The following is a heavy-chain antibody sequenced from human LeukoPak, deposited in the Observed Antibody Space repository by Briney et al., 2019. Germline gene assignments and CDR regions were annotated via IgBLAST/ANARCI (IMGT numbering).Heavy chain of an antibody. V-gene: IGHV3-13*01. J-gene: IGHJ3*02. Sequence: PGGSLRLSCSASGFSFRNYDMHWVRQPTGKGLEWVSAVGTGGDTYYAGSVKGRFTVVRENAKNTLYLQMNSLRAGDTAMYYCARRSAAAGIDAFDIWGQRTMVTVSS. CDR2: VGTGGDT. CDR3: ARRSAAAGIDAFDI. D-gene: IGHD6-13*01. CDR1: GFSFRNYD.